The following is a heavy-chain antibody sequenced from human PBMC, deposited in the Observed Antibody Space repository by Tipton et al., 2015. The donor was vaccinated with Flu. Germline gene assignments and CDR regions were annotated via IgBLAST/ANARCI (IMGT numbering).Heavy chain of an antibody. V-gene: IGHV3-30*18. Sequence: SLRLSCAASGFIFSTSGMHWVRQAPGKGLEWVAVISFDGYIKYYADSVKGRFTISRDNSKNTLYLQMNSLTTEDTALYYCAKDRNAVTMSSLDSWGQGTLVTVSS. D-gene: IGHD4-17*01. J-gene: IGHJ4*02. CDR2: ISFDGYIK. CDR1: GFIFSTSG. CDR3: AKDRNAVTMSSLDS.